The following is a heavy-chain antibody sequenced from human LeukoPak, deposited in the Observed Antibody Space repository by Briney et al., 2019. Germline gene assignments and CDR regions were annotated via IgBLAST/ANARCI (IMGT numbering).Heavy chain of an antibody. CDR2: IGGSGGST. V-gene: IGHV3-23*01. J-gene: IGHJ4*02. Sequence: PGGSLRLSCAASGFTFSSYAMSWVRQAPGKGLEWVSVIGGSGGSTYYADSVKGQFTISRDNSKNTLYLQMNSLRAEDTAVYYCAKGGYASGWEIDYWGQGTLVTVSS. CDR1: GFTFSSYA. D-gene: IGHD6-19*01. CDR3: AKGGYASGWEIDY.